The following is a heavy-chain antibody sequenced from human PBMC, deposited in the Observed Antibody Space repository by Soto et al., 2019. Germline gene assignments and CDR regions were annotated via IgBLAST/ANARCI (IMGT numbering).Heavy chain of an antibody. CDR1: EFTFSNYA. V-gene: IGHV3-23*01. J-gene: IGHJ4*02. CDR3: AKARVRGVIIDFDY. CDR2: ISGSGAGT. Sequence: GGSLRLSCAASEFTFSNYAMSWVRQAPGKGLEWVSAISGSGAGTHYADSVKGRFTISRDNSKNTLYLQMSSLRVEDTAVYYCAKARVRGVIIDFDYWGQGTLVTVSS. D-gene: IGHD3-10*01.